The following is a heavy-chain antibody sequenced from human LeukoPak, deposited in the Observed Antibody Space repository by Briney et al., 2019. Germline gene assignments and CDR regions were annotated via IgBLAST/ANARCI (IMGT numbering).Heavy chain of an antibody. CDR2: IYYSGST. CDR1: GGSISSYY. J-gene: IGHJ4*02. CDR3: ARVGYSFGYFDY. V-gene: IGHV4-59*01. Sequence: SETLSLTCTVSGGSISSYYWSWIRQPPGKGLEWIGYIYYSGSTNYNPSLKSRVTISVDTSKNQFSLKLSSVTAADTAVYYCARVGYSFGYFDYWGQGTLVTVSS. D-gene: IGHD5-18*01.